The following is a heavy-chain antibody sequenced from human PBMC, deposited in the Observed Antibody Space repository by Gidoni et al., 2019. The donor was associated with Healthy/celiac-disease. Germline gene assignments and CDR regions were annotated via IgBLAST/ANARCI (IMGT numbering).Heavy chain of an antibody. V-gene: IGHV3-48*02. Sequence: EVQLVESGGGLVQPGGSLRLSCEAAGCTFSSYSMNWVRPAPGKGRGWVSYISSSSSTIYYADSVKGRFTISRDNAKNSLYLQMNSLRDEDTAVYYCARGAGYYYGMDVWGQGTTVTVSS. CDR1: GCTFSSYS. J-gene: IGHJ6*02. CDR3: ARGAGYYYGMDV. CDR2: ISSSSSTI.